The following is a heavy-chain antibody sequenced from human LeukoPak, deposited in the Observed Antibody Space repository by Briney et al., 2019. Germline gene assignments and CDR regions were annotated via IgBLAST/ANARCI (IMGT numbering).Heavy chain of an antibody. Sequence: GEPLQISCKGSGYSFTSYWIGWVRQMPGKGLEWMGIIYPGDSDTSYSPSFQGQVTISADKSISTAYLQWSSLKAADTAMYYCARPMIVVVGGAFDIWGQGTMVTVSS. D-gene: IGHD3-22*01. CDR2: IYPGDSDT. CDR1: GYSFTSYW. V-gene: IGHV5-51*01. CDR3: ARPMIVVVGGAFDI. J-gene: IGHJ3*02.